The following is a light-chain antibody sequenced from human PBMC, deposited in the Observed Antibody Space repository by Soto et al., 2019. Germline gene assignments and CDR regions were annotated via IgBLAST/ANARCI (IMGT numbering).Light chain of an antibody. CDR2: CAS. J-gene: IGKJ1*01. Sequence: DIAVTQYASTLSVSPGERATLSCRASQRFXSNFAWYQAKPGQAPRVLXDCASTRDTGSPARLSGSGSGTEFTLTISSLQSEYFAVYYFQQYNNGTRTFGQGTKVDIK. CDR3: QQYNNGTRT. V-gene: IGKV3-15*01. CDR1: QRFXSN.